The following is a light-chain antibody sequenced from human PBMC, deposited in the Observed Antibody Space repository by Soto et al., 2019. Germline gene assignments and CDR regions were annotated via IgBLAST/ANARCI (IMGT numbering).Light chain of an antibody. V-gene: IGKV1-39*01. CDR3: QKYNSVPWT. J-gene: IGKJ1*01. CDR1: QSIDSY. Sequence: DIQMTQSPSSLSASVGDRLTITCRASQSIDSYLNWYQQKPGKAPKLLIYAASNLQSGVPSRFSGSGSGTDFTVTISSLQPEDFATYYCQKYNSVPWTFGQGTKVEIK. CDR2: AAS.